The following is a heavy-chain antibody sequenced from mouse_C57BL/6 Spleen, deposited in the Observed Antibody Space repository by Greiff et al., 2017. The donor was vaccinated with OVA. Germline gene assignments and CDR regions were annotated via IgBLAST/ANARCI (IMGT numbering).Heavy chain of an antibody. CDR1: GYTFTDYY. J-gene: IGHJ4*01. Sequence: VQLQQSGAELVRPGASVKLSCKASGYTFTDYYINWVKQRPGQGLEWIARIYPGSGNTYYNEKFKGKATLTAEKSSSTAYMQLSSLTSEDSAVYFCARNGKRYYYAMDYWGQGTSVTVSS. CDR3: ARNGKRYYYAMDY. V-gene: IGHV1-76*01. CDR2: IYPGSGNT. D-gene: IGHD2-1*01.